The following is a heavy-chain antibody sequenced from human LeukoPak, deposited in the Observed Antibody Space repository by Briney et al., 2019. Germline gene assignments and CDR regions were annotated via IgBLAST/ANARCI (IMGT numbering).Heavy chain of an antibody. D-gene: IGHD1-26*01. CDR3: ARQYVGAADY. V-gene: IGHV4-30-2*01. CDR2: IYHSGST. CDR1: GCSISSGGYS. Sequence: PSQTLSLTCAVSGCSISSGGYSWRWIRQPPGKGLEWIGYIYHSGSTYYNPSLKSRVTISVDTSKNQFSLKLSSVTAADTAVYYCARQYVGAADYWGQGTLVTVSS. J-gene: IGHJ4*02.